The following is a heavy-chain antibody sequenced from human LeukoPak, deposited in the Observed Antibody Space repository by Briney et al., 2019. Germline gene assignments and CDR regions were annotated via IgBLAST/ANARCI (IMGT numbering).Heavy chain of an antibody. J-gene: IGHJ4*02. V-gene: IGHV3-23*01. CDR1: GFTFSDYY. CDR3: AKDYAVGSIDY. D-gene: IGHD3-16*01. Sequence: GGSLRLSCAASGFTFSDYYMSWIRQAPGKGLEWVSSISRSGESTFYADSVRGRFTISRDNPKNTVSLQMESLRAEDTALYYCAKDYAVGSIDYWGQGTLVTVSS. CDR2: ISRSGEST.